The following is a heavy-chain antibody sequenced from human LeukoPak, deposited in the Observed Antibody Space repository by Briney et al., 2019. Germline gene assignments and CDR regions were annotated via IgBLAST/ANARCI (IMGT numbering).Heavy chain of an antibody. CDR3: ARSRGYSYGTTFLDY. J-gene: IGHJ4*02. V-gene: IGHV4-59*08. CDR1: GGSISSYY. CDR2: IYYSGST. Sequence: KPSETLSLTCTVSGGSISSYYWSWIRQPPGKGLEWIGYIYYSGSTNYNPSLKSRVTISVDTSKNQFSLKLSSVTAADTAVYYCARSRGYSYGTTFLDYWGQGNPGHRLL. D-gene: IGHD5-18*01.